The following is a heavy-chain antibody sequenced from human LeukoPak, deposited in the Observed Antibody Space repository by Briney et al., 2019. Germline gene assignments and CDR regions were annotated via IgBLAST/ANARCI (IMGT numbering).Heavy chain of an antibody. D-gene: IGHD3-9*01. CDR3: ASQYYGILTGYYPFDY. J-gene: IGHJ4*02. CDR2: VYYSGST. CDR1: GGSISSYY. V-gene: IGHV4-59*08. Sequence: SETLSLTCTVSGGSISSYYWSWIRQPPGKGLEWIGYVYYSGSTNYNPSLKSRVAISVDTSKNQFSLKLSSVTAADTAVYYCASQYYGILTGYYPFDYWGQGTLVTVSS.